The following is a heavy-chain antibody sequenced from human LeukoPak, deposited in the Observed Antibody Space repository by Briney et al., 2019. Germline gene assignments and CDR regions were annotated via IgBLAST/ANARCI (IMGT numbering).Heavy chain of an antibody. CDR3: ARSYYGSGSSVYFDY. J-gene: IGHJ4*02. CDR2: IYPGDSDT. CDR1: GYSFTSYW. Sequence: ESLKISCQGSGYSFTSYWIGWVRQMPGQGLEWMGIIYPGDSDTRYSPSFQGKVTISADKSISTAYLQWSSLKASDTAMYYCARSYYGSGSSVYFDYWGQGTLVTVSS. D-gene: IGHD3-10*01. V-gene: IGHV5-51*01.